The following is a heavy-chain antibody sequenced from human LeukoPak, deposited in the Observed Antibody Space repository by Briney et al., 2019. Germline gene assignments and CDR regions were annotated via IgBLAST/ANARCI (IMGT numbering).Heavy chain of an antibody. CDR1: GYTFTGYY. CDR3: ARERGAAGTWGYYYYYYMDV. V-gene: IGHV1-2*02. CDR2: INPNSGGT. Sequence: SVKVSCKASGYTFTGYYMHWVRQAPGQGLEWMGWINPNSGGTNYAQKFQGRVTMTRDTSISTAYMELSRLRSDDTAVYYCARERGAAGTWGYYYYYYMDVWGKGTTVTISS. D-gene: IGHD6-13*01. J-gene: IGHJ6*03.